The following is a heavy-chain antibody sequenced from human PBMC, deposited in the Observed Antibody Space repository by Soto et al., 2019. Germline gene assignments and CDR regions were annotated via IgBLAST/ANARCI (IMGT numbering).Heavy chain of an antibody. Sequence: EVQLLESGGGLVQPGGSLRLSCAASGFTFSSIAMSWVRQAPGKGLEWVAAISGSGANTYYADSVMGRFTIASDTSKNAVYLQMNSLRAEDTAIYNCAMTKRLGGGQQVGWGQGTLVTVSS. CDR1: GFTFSSIA. V-gene: IGHV3-23*01. D-gene: IGHD6-13*01. J-gene: IGHJ4*02. CDR2: ISGSGANT. CDR3: AMTKRLGGGQQVG.